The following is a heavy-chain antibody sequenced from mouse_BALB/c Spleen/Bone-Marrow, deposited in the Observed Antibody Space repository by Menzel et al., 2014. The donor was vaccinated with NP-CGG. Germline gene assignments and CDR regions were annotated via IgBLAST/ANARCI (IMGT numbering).Heavy chain of an antibody. CDR1: GFNIKDTY. Sequence: VQLQQSGAELVKPGASVKLSCPASGFNIKDTYMHWVKQRPEQGLEWIGRIDPANGNTKYDPKFQGKATITADTSSNTAYLQLSSLTSEDTAVYYCAMITTGAWFAYWGQGTLVTVAA. J-gene: IGHJ3*01. V-gene: IGHV14-3*02. CDR2: IDPANGNT. D-gene: IGHD2-4*01. CDR3: AMITTGAWFAY.